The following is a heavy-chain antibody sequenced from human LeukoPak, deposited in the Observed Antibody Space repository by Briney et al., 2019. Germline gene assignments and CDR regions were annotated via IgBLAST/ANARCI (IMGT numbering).Heavy chain of an antibody. CDR1: GFTFSSYA. J-gene: IGHJ4*02. CDR2: ISGSGGST. D-gene: IGHD3-3*01. CDR3: AKSGYYDFWSGYYPYFDY. V-gene: IGHV3-23*01. Sequence: GGSLSLSCAASGFTFSSYAMSWVRQAPGKGLEWVSAISGSGGSTYYADSVKGRFTISRDNSKNTLYLQMNSLRAEDTAVYYCAKSGYYDFWSGYYPYFDYWGQGTLVTVSS.